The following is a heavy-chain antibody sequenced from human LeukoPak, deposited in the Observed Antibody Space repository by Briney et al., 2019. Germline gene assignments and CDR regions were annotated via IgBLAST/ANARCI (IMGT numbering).Heavy chain of an antibody. V-gene: IGHV3-23*01. CDR1: GFTFHNYA. Sequence: GGSLRLSCEASGFTFHNYAMAWVRQAPGKGLEWVSSISGSGDSTYYADSVKGRFTISRDNSVNTLYLQMNSLRAEDTAVYYCAKSSPMTMVRGANDYWGQGTLVTVSS. D-gene: IGHD3-10*01. CDR3: AKSSPMTMVRGANDY. J-gene: IGHJ4*02. CDR2: ISGSGDST.